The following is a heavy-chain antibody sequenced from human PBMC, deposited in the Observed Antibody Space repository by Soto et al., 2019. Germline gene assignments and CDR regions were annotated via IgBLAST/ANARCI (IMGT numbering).Heavy chain of an antibody. Sequence: GGSLRLSCAASGFTFSSYAMSWVRQAPGKGLEWVSAISGSGGSTYYAYSVKGRLTISRDNSKNTLYLQMNGLRAEDTAVYYCAKDGDYCSTISCPHPPPYYFDYWGQGTLVTVSS. D-gene: IGHD2-2*01. CDR3: AKDGDYCSTISCPHPPPYYFDY. CDR2: ISGSGGST. CDR1: GFTFSSYA. V-gene: IGHV3-23*01. J-gene: IGHJ4*02.